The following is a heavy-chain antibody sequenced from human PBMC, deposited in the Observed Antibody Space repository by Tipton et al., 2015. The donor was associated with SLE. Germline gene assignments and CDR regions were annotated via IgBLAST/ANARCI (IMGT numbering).Heavy chain of an antibody. CDR1: GDSIGTYY. D-gene: IGHD5-24*01. V-gene: IGHV4-59*07. Sequence: TLSLTCSVSGDSIGTYYWGWVRQPPGKGLEWIGYTHYSGATNYNPSLKGRVTISVATSKNQFSLKLRSVTAADTAVYYCARRGYKSWYFDLWGRGALVTVSS. CDR2: THYSGAT. CDR3: ARRGYKSWYFDL. J-gene: IGHJ2*01.